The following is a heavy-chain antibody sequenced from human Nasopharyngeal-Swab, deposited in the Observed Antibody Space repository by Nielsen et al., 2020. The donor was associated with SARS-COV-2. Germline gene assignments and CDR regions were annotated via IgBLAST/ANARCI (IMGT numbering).Heavy chain of an antibody. CDR3: ARGQDGAAAAL. D-gene: IGHD6-13*01. CDR2: VFYSGTT. V-gene: IGHV4-59*12. CDR1: GGSISSYY. J-gene: IGHJ4*02. Sequence: SETLSLTCSVSGGSISSYYWSWIRQRPGKGLEWIGYVFYSGTTNYNPSLKRRVSISVDTSKNQFSLKLSSLTAADTAMYYCARGQDGAAAALWGQGTLVTVSS.